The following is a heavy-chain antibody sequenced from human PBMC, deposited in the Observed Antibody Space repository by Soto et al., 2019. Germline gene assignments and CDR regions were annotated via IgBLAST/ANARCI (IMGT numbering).Heavy chain of an antibody. Sequence: QVQLVESGGGVVQPGRSLRLSCAASGFTFSSYGMHWVRQAPGKGLEWVAVIWYDGGNKYYADSVKGRFTISRDNSKNTLYLQMNSLRAEDTAVYYCARDSGWFINYYYYGMDVWGQGTTVTVSS. J-gene: IGHJ6*02. V-gene: IGHV3-33*01. CDR1: GFTFSSYG. CDR3: ARDSGWFINYYYYGMDV. D-gene: IGHD6-19*01. CDR2: IWYDGGNK.